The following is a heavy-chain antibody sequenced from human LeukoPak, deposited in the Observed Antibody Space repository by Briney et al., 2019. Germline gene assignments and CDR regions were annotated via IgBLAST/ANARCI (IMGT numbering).Heavy chain of an antibody. CDR3: AKESGSRSYGAYFPH. Sequence: GGSLRLSCAASGFTFSSHGMQWVRQAPGKGLEWVAVISYDGSTKYYADPVKGRFTISRDNSKSTLYLQMNSLRAEDTAVYYCAKESGSRSYGAYFPHWGQGTLVTVSS. CDR1: GFTFSSHG. CDR2: ISYDGSTK. D-gene: IGHD6-13*01. V-gene: IGHV3-30*18. J-gene: IGHJ1*01.